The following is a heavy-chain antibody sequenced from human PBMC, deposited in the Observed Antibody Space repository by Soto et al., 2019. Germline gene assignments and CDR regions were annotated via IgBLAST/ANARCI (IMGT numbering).Heavy chain of an antibody. CDR2: INHSGST. V-gene: IGHV4-34*01. CDR1: GGSFSGYY. J-gene: IGHJ4*02. Sequence: SETLSLTCAVYGGSFSGYYWSWIRQPPGKGLEWIGEINHSGSTNYNPSLKSRVTISVDTSKNQFSLKLSSVTAADTAVYYCASLYNCSSTSCRGESDYWGQGTLVTVSS. CDR3: ASLYNCSSTSCRGESDY. D-gene: IGHD2-2*01.